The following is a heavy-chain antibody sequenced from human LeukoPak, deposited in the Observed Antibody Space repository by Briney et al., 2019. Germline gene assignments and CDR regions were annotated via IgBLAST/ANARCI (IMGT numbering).Heavy chain of an antibody. V-gene: IGHV4-59*01. CDR2: IYYSGST. Sequence: SETLSLTCTVSGGSISSYYWSWIRQPAGKGLEWIGYIYYSGSTNYNPSLKSRVTISVDTSKNQFSLKLSSVTAADTAVYYCARVRGSIYYYYYYMDVWGKGTTVTVSS. J-gene: IGHJ6*03. D-gene: IGHD3-16*01. CDR3: ARVRGSIYYYYYYMDV. CDR1: GGSISSYY.